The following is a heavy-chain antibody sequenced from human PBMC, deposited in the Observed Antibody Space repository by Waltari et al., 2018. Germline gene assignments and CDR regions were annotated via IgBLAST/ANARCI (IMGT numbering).Heavy chain of an antibody. J-gene: IGHJ4*02. CDR3: AKGRVTGRDFDY. D-gene: IGHD3-10*01. Sequence: QLQLQESGPGLVKPSETLSLTCTVSGGSISSSSYYWGWIRQPPGKGLEWIGSIYYSGSTYYNPSLKSRVTILVDTSKNQFSLKLSSVTAADTAVYYCAKGRVTGRDFDYWGQGTLVTVSS. CDR1: GGSISSSSYY. CDR2: IYYSGST. V-gene: IGHV4-39*07.